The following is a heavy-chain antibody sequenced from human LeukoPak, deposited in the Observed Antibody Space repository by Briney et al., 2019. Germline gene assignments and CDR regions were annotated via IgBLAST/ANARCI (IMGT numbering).Heavy chain of an antibody. D-gene: IGHD3-16*01. Sequence: PSETLSLTCTVSGASISSYYWSWIRQPPGKGLEWIGYIYYSGSSNYNPSLNYNPSLKSRVTISVDTSEKRLSLKLSSVTAADTALYYCARYQGAWGQGTLVTVSS. CDR1: GASISSYY. CDR2: IYYSGSSNYNPSL. V-gene: IGHV4-59*08. J-gene: IGHJ5*02. CDR3: ARYQGA.